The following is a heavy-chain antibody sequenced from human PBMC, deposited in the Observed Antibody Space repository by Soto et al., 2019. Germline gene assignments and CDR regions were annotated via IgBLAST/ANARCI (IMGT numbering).Heavy chain of an antibody. Sequence: SETLSLTCTVSGASISIGGYFWSWIRQHPGKGLEWIGHIYYNGSTDYNPSLKSRLTISVDTSKNEFSLRLTSVTAADTAVYFCATDEYFGSEIDFYYYAMDVWGQGTTVTVSS. CDR1: GASISIGGYF. CDR2: IYYNGST. J-gene: IGHJ6*02. V-gene: IGHV4-31*03. CDR3: ATDEYFGSEIDFYYYAMDV. D-gene: IGHD3-10*01.